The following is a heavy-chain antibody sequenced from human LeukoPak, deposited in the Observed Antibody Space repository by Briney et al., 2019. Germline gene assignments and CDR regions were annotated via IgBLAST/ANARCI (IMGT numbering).Heavy chain of an antibody. J-gene: IGHJ4*02. CDR2: VYYSRGT. D-gene: IGHD3-3*01. CDR1: GGSISSGNYY. V-gene: IGHV4-39*01. Sequence: SETLSLTCTVSGGSISSGNYYWGWIRQPPGKGLEWIGSVYYSRGTYYNPSLKSRVTISVDTSENQFSLKLSPVTAADTAVYYCARRGNYYDFWSGYAPVDYWGQGTLVTVSS. CDR3: ARRGNYYDFWSGYAPVDY.